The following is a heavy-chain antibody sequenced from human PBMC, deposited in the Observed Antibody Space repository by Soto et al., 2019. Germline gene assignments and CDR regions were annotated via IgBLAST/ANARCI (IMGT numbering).Heavy chain of an antibody. V-gene: IGHV3-15*07. CDR1: GFTFSNAW. CDR3: TTASLIPDYYDSSGYYPNDFDY. Sequence: EVQLVESGGGLVKPGGSLRLSCAASGFTFSNAWMNWVRQAPGKGLEWVGRIKSKTDGGTTDYAAPVKGRFTISRDDSKNTLYLQMNSLKTEDTAVYYCTTASLIPDYYDSSGYYPNDFDYWGQGTLVTVSS. CDR2: IKSKTDGGTT. D-gene: IGHD3-22*01. J-gene: IGHJ4*02.